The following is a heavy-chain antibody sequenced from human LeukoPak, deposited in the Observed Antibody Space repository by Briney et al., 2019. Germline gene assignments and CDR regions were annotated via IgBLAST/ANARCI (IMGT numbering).Heavy chain of an antibody. CDR2: ISGYNGNT. V-gene: IGHV1-18*01. CDR3: ARSDPDYYDSSGYGDIDY. CDR1: GYTFTSYG. Sequence: GASVKVSCKASGYTFTSYGISWVRQAPGQGLEWMGRISGYNGNTDYAQKLQGRVTMTTDTSTSTAYMELRSLRSDDTAVYYCARSDPDYYDSSGYGDIDYWGQGTLVIVSS. D-gene: IGHD3-22*01. J-gene: IGHJ4*02.